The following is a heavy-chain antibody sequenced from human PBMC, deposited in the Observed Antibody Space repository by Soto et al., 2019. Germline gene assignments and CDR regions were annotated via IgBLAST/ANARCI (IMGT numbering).Heavy chain of an antibody. CDR2: ISYDGSNK. D-gene: IGHD3-10*01. Sequence: QVQLVESGGGVVQPGRSLRLSCAASGFTFSSYAMHWVRQAPGKGLEWVAVISYDGSNKYYAASVKGRFTISRDNSKNTLYLQMNSLRAEDTAVYYCARDVGFGEFLAYYFDYWGQGTLVTVSS. CDR1: GFTFSSYA. J-gene: IGHJ4*02. V-gene: IGHV3-30-3*01. CDR3: ARDVGFGEFLAYYFDY.